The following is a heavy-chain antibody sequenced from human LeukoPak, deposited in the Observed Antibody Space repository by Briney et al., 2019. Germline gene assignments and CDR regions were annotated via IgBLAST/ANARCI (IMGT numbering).Heavy chain of an antibody. D-gene: IGHD3-10*01. V-gene: IGHV3-48*03. Sequence: GGSLRLSCAASGIAFSSYAMRWVRQAPGKGLGWASYINSNGRTIYYGDSVKGRFTVSRDNAKNSLYLQMNRRRAGDTAVYYWATYRGLRELAYWGQGTLVTVSS. J-gene: IGHJ4*02. CDR2: INSNGRTI. CDR3: ATYRGLRELAY. CDR1: GIAFSSYA.